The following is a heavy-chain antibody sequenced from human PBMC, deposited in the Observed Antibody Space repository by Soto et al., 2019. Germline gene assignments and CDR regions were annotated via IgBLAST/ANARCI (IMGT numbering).Heavy chain of an antibody. D-gene: IGHD3-3*01. CDR2: IKQDGSEK. J-gene: IGHJ6*03. CDR1: GFTFSNAW. CDR3: ARYFNYDFWSGYNRGLYYYYMDV. Sequence: PGGSLRLSCAASGFTFSNAWINWVRQAPGKGLEWVANIKQDGSEKYYVDSVKGRFTISRDNAKNSLYLQMNSLRAEDTAVYYCARYFNYDFWSGYNRGLYYYYMDVWGKGTTVTVSS. V-gene: IGHV3-7*01.